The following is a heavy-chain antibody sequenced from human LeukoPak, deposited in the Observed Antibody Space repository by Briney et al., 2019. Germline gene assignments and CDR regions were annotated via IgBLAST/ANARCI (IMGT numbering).Heavy chain of an antibody. V-gene: IGHV3-7*03. Sequence: GGSLRLSCTASGFAFSDYWMSWVRRAPGKGLGWVANIKQDGTEKNNAHSVKGRLPISRDNAKTPLYFQLNSLRHRTPAVYYCARDSRRVAATGGSDYWGQGTLVSV. D-gene: IGHD1-26*01. CDR2: IKQDGTEK. J-gene: IGHJ4*02. CDR3: ARDSRRVAATGGSDY. CDR1: GFAFSDYW.